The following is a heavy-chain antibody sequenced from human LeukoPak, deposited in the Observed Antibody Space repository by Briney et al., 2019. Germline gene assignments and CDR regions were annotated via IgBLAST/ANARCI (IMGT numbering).Heavy chain of an antibody. D-gene: IGHD6-13*01. V-gene: IGHV4-34*01. J-gene: IGHJ5*02. CDR1: GGSFSGYY. Sequence: SETLSLTCAVYGGSFSGYYWSWIRQPPGKGLEWIGEINHSGSTNYNPSLKSRVTISVDTSKNQFSLKLSSVTAADTAVYYCARDHSSSWYAQRCVDPWGQGTLVTVSS. CDR3: ARDHSSSWYAQRCVDP. CDR2: INHSGST.